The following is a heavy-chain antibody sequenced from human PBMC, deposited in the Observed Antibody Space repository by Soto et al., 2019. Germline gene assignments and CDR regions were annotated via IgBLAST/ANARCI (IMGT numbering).Heavy chain of an antibody. CDR1: GGSFSGYY. Sequence: PSETLSLTCAVYGGSFSGYYWSWIRQPPGKGLKWIGEINHSGSTNYNPSLKSRVTISVDTSKNQFSLKLSSVTAADTAVYYCARGPIVVVPAAIEWYYYMDVWGKGTTVTVSS. CDR2: INHSGST. CDR3: ARGPIVVVPAAIEWYYYMDV. D-gene: IGHD2-2*01. J-gene: IGHJ6*03. V-gene: IGHV4-34*01.